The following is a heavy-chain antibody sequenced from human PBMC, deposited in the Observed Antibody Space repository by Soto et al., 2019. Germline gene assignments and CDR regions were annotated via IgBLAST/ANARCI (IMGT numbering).Heavy chain of an antibody. CDR3: ARGYYGSGSYSASYYGMDV. Sequence: SETLSLTCTVSGGSISSDYWNWIRQPPGKGLEWIGYIYGSGSTNYNPSLKSRVTISVDTSKNQFSLKLTSVTAADTAVYYCARGYYGSGSYSASYYGMDVWGQGTTVTVSS. CDR1: GGSISSDY. V-gene: IGHV4-59*01. J-gene: IGHJ6*02. CDR2: IYGSGST. D-gene: IGHD3-10*01.